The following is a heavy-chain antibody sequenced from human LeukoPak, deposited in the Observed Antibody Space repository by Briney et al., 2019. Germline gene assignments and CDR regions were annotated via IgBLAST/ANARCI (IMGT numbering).Heavy chain of an antibody. J-gene: IGHJ4*02. CDR1: GFTFSSHS. Sequence: GGSLRLSCVASGFTFSSHSMNWVRQAPGKGLEWVSYISSSSSTIYYADSVKGRFTISRDNAKNSLYLQMNSLRAEDTAVYYCARGAYYYEDWGQGTLVTVSS. CDR2: ISSSSSTI. V-gene: IGHV3-48*01. CDR3: ARGAYYYED. D-gene: IGHD3-22*01.